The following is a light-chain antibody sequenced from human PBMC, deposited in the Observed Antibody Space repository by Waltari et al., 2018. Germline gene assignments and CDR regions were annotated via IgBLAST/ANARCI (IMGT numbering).Light chain of an antibody. CDR3: QQYYSYPPVT. V-gene: IGKV1-8*01. Sequence: AIRITQSPSSLSASTGDRVTITCRASQGISSYLAWYQQKPGKAPKLLIYAASTLQSGVPSRFSGSGSGTDFTLTISCLQSEDFATYYCQQYYSYPPVTFGQGTKVEIK. CDR2: AAS. CDR1: QGISSY. J-gene: IGKJ1*01.